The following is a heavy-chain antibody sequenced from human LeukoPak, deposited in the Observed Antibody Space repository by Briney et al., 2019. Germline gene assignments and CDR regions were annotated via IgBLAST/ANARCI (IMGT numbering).Heavy chain of an antibody. Sequence: GGSLRLSCVASGFTFSDYSMNWVRQAPGKGPEWVSHISSSSSAISYADSAKGRFTISRDNAKNSLFLQMDSLRADDTAVYYCASRVGALDYWGQGTLVTVSS. CDR3: ASRVGALDY. D-gene: IGHD1-26*01. J-gene: IGHJ4*02. V-gene: IGHV3-48*01. CDR1: GFTFSDYS. CDR2: ISSSSSAI.